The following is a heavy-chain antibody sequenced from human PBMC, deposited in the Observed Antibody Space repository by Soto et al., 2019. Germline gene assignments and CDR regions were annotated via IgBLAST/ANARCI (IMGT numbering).Heavy chain of an antibody. CDR2: IYYSGST. D-gene: IGHD2-21*01. J-gene: IGHJ4*02. V-gene: IGHV4-31*03. CDR3: ARGVIH. Sequence: QVQLQESGPGLVKPSQTLSLTCTVSGGSISSGGYYWSWIRQHPGKGLEWIGYIYYSGSTHYHPPLQRRVTIPGDTSKNQFSLKLSSVTAADTAVYYCARGVIHWGQGTLVTVSS. CDR1: GGSISSGGYY.